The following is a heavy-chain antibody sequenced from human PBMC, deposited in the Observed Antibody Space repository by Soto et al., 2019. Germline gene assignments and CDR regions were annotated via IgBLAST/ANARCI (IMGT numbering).Heavy chain of an antibody. D-gene: IGHD2-15*01. Sequence: GGSLRLSCAASGSTSSTYDMHWARKPTGKGLEWVSAIGTAGDTYYPGSVKGRFTISRENAKNSLYLQMDSLRAGDTAVYYCARAPGRVAAAHAGGYYYGMDVWGQGTTVTVSS. CDR1: GSTSSTYD. V-gene: IGHV3-13*01. CDR2: IGTAGDT. CDR3: ARAPGRVAAAHAGGYYYGMDV. J-gene: IGHJ6*02.